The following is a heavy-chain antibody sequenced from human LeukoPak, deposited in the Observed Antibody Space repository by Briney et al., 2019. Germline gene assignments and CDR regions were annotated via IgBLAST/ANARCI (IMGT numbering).Heavy chain of an antibody. CDR2: INHSGST. J-gene: IGHJ5*02. D-gene: IGHD6-6*01. Sequence: SETLSLTCAVYGGSFSGYYWSLIRQPPGKGLEWIGEINHSGSTNYNPSLKSRVTISVDTSKNQFSLKLSSVTAADTAVYYCARGPVSIAARPGWFDPWGQGTLVTVSS. CDR3: ARGPVSIAARPGWFDP. V-gene: IGHV4-34*01. CDR1: GGSFSGYY.